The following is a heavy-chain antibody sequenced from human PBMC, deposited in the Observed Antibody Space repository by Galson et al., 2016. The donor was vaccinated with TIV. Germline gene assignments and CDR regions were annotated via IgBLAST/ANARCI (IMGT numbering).Heavy chain of an antibody. J-gene: IGHJ3*02. V-gene: IGHV3-23*01. Sequence: SLRLSCAASGFTFSSWPMSWVRRAPGKGLEWVSAISASGRNTFYADSVKGRFTISRDNSKKTLYPQMDSLRAEDTAVYYCAKSFQYFYDNSGYFPYGFHIWGRGTMVTVSS. CDR2: ISASGRNT. D-gene: IGHD3-22*01. CDR1: GFTFSSWP. CDR3: AKSFQYFYDNSGYFPYGFHI.